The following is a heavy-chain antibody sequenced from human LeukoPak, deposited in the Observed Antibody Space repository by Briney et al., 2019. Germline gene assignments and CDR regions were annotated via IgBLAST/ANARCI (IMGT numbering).Heavy chain of an antibody. D-gene: IGHD3-22*01. CDR1: GFTFSSYS. V-gene: IGHV3-48*01. J-gene: IGHJ5*02. Sequence: GGSLRLSCAASGFTFSSYSMNWVRQAPGKGLEWVSYISSSSSTIYYADSVKGRFTISRDNAKNSLYLQMNSLRAEDTAVYYCARGDRYYYDSSGYYLWGQGTLVTVSS. CDR2: ISSSSSTI. CDR3: ARGDRYYYDSSGYYL.